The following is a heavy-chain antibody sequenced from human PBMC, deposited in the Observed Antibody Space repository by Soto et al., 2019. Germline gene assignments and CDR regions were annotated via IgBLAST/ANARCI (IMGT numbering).Heavy chain of an antibody. CDR1: GDTFSDYA. CDR3: ERGPVYCRSTTRWDYGMDV. J-gene: IGHJ6*02. CDR2: IIPIFETT. V-gene: IGHV1-69*01. D-gene: IGHD2-2*01. Sequence: QVQLVQSGAEVKKPGSSVKVSCKASGDTFSDYALSWVRQDPGQGLEWMGGIIPIFETTNYAQKFQGRVAITADESTSTGYRELSSLRSDDTAVYYWERGPVYCRSTTRWDYGMDVWGQWTTVTVSS.